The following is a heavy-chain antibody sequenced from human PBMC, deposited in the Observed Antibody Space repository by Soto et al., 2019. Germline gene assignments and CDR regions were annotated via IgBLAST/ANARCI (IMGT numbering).Heavy chain of an antibody. CDR1: GGSISSSSYY. D-gene: IGHD2-15*01. CDR2: VYYSGSA. V-gene: IGHV4-39*01. CDR3: ARLSGYFDY. Sequence: QLQLQESGPGLVKPSETLSLTCTVSGGSISSSSYYWGWIRQPPGKGLKWIGSVYYSGSAYYNPSLKSRVTIPVDTSKNQFSLKLSSVTAADTAVYYCARLSGYFDYWGQGTLVTVSS. J-gene: IGHJ4*02.